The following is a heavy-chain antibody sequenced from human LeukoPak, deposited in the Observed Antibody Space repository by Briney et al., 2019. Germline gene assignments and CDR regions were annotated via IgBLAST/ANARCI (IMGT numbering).Heavy chain of an antibody. V-gene: IGHV3-49*03. D-gene: IGHD5-12*01. Sequence: GGSLRLSCTTSGFTFGDYTMSWFRQAPGEGLEWIGFIRSKAYGATTEYAASVKDRFTISRDDSKNIASLQMNSLKTEETAVYYCTRGGFSGYGQLDYWGPGTLVTVSS. CDR3: TRGGFSGYGQLDY. CDR1: GFTFGDYT. CDR2: IRSKAYGATT. J-gene: IGHJ4*02.